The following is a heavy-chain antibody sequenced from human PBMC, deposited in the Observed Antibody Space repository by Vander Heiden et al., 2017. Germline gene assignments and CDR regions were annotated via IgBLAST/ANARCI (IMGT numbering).Heavy chain of an antibody. D-gene: IGHD1-26*01. J-gene: IGHJ6*02. V-gene: IGHV3-21*02. CDR2: ISSSSSYI. Sequence: EVRLVASGGGLVKPGGSLRLCCAASGFTSRTYSMNWVRQAPGKGLEWVSSISSSSSYIYYADSVKGRFTISRDNAKNSLYLQMNSLRAEDTAVYYCARDIVSSGGSSTWYYGMDVWGQGTTVTVSS. CDR1: GFTSRTYS. CDR3: ARDIVSSGGSSTWYYGMDV.